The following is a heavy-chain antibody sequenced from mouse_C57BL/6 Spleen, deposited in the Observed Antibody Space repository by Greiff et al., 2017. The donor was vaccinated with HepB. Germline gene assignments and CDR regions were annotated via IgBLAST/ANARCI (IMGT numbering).Heavy chain of an antibody. J-gene: IGHJ2*01. CDR2: IYPGNGDT. CDR3: ARSHYGYDSYYFDY. D-gene: IGHD2-2*01. V-gene: IGHV1-12*01. Sequence: QVQLKESGAELVRPGASVKMSCKASGYTFTSYNMHWVKQTPRQGLEWIGAIYPGNGDTSYNQKFKGKATLTVDKSSSTAYMQLSSLTSEDSAVYFCARSHYGYDSYYFDYWGQGTTLTVSS. CDR1: GYTFTSYN.